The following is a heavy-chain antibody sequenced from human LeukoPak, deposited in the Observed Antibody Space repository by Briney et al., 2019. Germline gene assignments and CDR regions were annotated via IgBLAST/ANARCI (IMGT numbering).Heavy chain of an antibody. CDR3: ARHSSDWEFYY. J-gene: IGHJ4*02. CDR1: GYSFTSYG. D-gene: IGHD6-19*01. V-gene: IGHV1-18*01. CDR2: TSAYNGNT. Sequence: VASVKVSCKASGYSFTSYGISWVRQAPGKGLEWMGWTSAYNGNTNYAQKLQGRVTMTTDTSTSTAYMELKCLRSDDTVVYYFARHSSDWEFYYWGQGTLVTVSS.